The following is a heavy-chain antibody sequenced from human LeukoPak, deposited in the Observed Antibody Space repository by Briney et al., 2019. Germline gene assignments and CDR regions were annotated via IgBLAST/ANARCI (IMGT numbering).Heavy chain of an antibody. D-gene: IGHD6-13*01. CDR2: IYFSGGT. J-gene: IGHJ6*03. CDR3: ARVVWAAAGTGYYYYYMDV. V-gene: IGHV4-39*07. Sequence: SETLSLTCTVSGDSISSSNCYWGWIRQPPGKGLEWIGSIYFSGGTYYNASLKSRVTISVDTSKNQFSLKLSSVTAADTAVYYCARVVWAAAGTGYYYYYMDVWGKGTTVTISS. CDR1: GDSISSSNCY.